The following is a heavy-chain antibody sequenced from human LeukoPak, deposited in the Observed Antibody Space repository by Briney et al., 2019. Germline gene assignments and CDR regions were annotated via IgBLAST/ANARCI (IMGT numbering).Heavy chain of an antibody. D-gene: IGHD3-16*01. CDR3: ARDRLTYFDY. V-gene: IGHV3-21*01. CDR2: ISSSSSYI. J-gene: IGHJ4*02. Sequence: GGSLRLSCAASGFTFSSYSMNRVRQAPGKGLEWVSSISSSSSYIYYADSVKGRFTISRDNAKNSLYLQMNSLRAEDTAVYYCARDRLTYFDYWGQGTLVTVSS. CDR1: GFTFSSYS.